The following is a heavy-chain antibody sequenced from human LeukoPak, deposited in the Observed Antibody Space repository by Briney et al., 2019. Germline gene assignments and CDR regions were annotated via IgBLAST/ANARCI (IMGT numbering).Heavy chain of an antibody. Sequence: GGSLGLSCEGSGFDIRNYYMSWVRQAPGKGLEWVGDIRHDGSNVYNVDLVRGRFTISRDNAKNSLFLQMNSLKDEDTAVYYCARDGSGSDFSLDHWGQGTLVTVSS. J-gene: IGHJ4*02. CDR2: IRHDGSNV. V-gene: IGHV3-7*04. CDR1: GFDIRNYY. D-gene: IGHD3-10*01. CDR3: ARDGSGSDFSLDH.